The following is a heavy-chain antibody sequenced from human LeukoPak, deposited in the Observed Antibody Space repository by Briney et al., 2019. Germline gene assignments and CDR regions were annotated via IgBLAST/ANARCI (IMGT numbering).Heavy chain of an antibody. CDR2: ISDSGGNT. D-gene: IGHD3/OR15-3a*01. V-gene: IGHV3-23*01. CDR1: GITLSNYG. J-gene: IGHJ4*02. Sequence: GGSLRLSCAVSGITLSNYGMSWVRQAPGKGLEWVAGISDSGGNTKYADSVKGRFTISRDNPKNTLYLQMNSLRAEDTAVYFCAKRGVAIRVILVGFHKEAYYFESWGQGALVTVSS. CDR3: AKRGVAIRVILVGFHKEAYYFES.